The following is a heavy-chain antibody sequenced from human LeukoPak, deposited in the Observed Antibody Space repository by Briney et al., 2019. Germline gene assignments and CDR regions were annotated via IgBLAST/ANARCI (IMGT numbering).Heavy chain of an antibody. CDR2: ISSSSSYI. Sequence: GGSLRLSCAASGFTFSSYAMSWVRQAPGKGLEWVSSISSSSSYIYYADSVKGRFTISRDNAKNSLYLQMNSLRAEDTAVYYCASDKAHAFDIWGQGTMVTVSS. J-gene: IGHJ3*02. CDR1: GFTFSSYA. V-gene: IGHV3-21*01. CDR3: ASDKAHAFDI.